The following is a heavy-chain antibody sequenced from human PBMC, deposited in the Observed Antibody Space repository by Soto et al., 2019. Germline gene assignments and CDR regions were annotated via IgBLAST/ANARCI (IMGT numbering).Heavy chain of an antibody. D-gene: IGHD3-22*01. J-gene: IGHJ3*02. CDR1: GFTFSTYA. CDR3: ATYGGNYWRAFDN. CDR2: VSASGLNT. Sequence: PGGSVRLSCAASGFTFSTYAMAWVRQAPGKGLDWVSGVSASGLNTDYADPVKGRFYIPRDNSKNTVSLHMNSLRAEDTALYYCATYGGNYWRAFDNWGQGTMVTVSS. V-gene: IGHV3-23*01.